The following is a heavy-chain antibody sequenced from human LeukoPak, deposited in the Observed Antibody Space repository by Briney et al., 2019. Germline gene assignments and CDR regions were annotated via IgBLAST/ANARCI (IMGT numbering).Heavy chain of an antibody. CDR3: ATELIDYYDSSGFGWFDP. CDR2: FDPEDGET. D-gene: IGHD3-22*01. CDR1: GGTFSSYA. J-gene: IGHJ5*02. Sequence: ASVKVSCKASGGTFSSYAISWVRQAPGQGLEWMGGFDPEDGETIYAQKFQGRVTMTEDTSTDTAYMELSSLRSEDTAVYYCATELIDYYDSSGFGWFDPWGQGTLVTVSS. V-gene: IGHV1-24*01.